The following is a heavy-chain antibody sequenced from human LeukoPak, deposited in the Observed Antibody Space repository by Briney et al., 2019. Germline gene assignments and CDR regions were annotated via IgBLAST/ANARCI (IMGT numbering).Heavy chain of an antibody. CDR2: IYPGDSET. CDR1: GYSFTSYW. V-gene: IGHV5-51*01. Sequence: GESLKISCEGSGYSFTSYWIGWVRQMPGKGLEWMGIIYPGDSETRYSPSFQGQVTISADKSISTAYLQWSSLKASDTAMYYCARPPSYYDRSGYSLNYWGQGTLVIVSS. CDR3: ARPPSYYDRSGYSLNY. D-gene: IGHD3-22*01. J-gene: IGHJ4*02.